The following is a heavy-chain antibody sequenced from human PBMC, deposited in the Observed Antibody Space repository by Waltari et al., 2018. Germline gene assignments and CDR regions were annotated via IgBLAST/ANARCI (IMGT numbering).Heavy chain of an antibody. CDR3: ARSSGYYSFSY. V-gene: IGHV4-38-2*01. Sequence: QVQMQESGPGLVRPSETLSLTCDVSGYSMSRGYFWGCILQPPGKGLEWIGRIFQSARTYFNPSLKSRVTLSVDTSKNQISRKLSSVTAADTAVYYCARSSGYYSFSYWGQGTLVTVSS. CDR1: GYSMSRGYF. CDR2: IFQSART. J-gene: IGHJ4*02. D-gene: IGHD3-22*01.